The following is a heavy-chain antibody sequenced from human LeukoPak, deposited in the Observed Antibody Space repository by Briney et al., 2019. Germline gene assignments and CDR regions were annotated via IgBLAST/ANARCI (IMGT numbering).Heavy chain of an antibody. D-gene: IGHD6-13*01. Sequence: ASVKVSCKASGYTFTSYGISWVRQAPGQGLEWMGWISAYNGNTNYAQKFQGRVTITRNTSISTAYMELSSLRSEDTAVYYCARAPPSSSWYGGHFDYWGQGTLVTVSS. CDR2: ISAYNGNT. V-gene: IGHV1-18*01. CDR1: GYTFTSYG. CDR3: ARAPPSSSWYGGHFDY. J-gene: IGHJ4*02.